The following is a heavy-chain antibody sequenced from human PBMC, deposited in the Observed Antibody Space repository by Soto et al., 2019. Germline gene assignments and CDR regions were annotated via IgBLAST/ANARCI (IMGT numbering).Heavy chain of an antibody. CDR1: GYTFTIYG. J-gene: IGHJ6*02. CDR3: ARALGYSGYAGMDV. V-gene: IGHV1-18*01. Sequence: ASVKVSCKSSGYTFTIYGINCVRQAPGQGLEWMGWISPDNGNTNYAQKLQGRVTMTTDTSTSTAYMELRSLRSDDTAVYYCARALGYSGYAGMDVWGQGTTVTVSS. D-gene: IGHD5-12*01. CDR2: ISPDNGNT.